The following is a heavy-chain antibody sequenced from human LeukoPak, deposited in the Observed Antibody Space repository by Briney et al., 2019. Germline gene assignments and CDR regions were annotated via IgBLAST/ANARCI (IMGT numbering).Heavy chain of an antibody. CDR1: GGSISSSSYY. CDR3: ARGHLDDFWSAPQRWFDP. Sequence: AETLSLTCTVSGGSISSSSYYWGWIRQPPGKGLEWIGSIYYSGSTYYNPSLKSRVTISVDTSKNQFSLKLSSVTAADIAVYYCARGHLDDFWSAPQRWFDPWGQGTLVTVSS. CDR2: IYYSGST. V-gene: IGHV4-39*01. J-gene: IGHJ5*02. D-gene: IGHD3-3*01.